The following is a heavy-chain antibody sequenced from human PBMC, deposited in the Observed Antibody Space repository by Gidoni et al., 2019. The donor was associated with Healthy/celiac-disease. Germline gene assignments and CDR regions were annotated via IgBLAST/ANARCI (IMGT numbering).Heavy chain of an antibody. V-gene: IGHV5-51*03. J-gene: IGHJ4*02. D-gene: IGHD4-17*01. CDR1: GYSFTSYW. CDR2: IYPGASDT. CDR3: ARLLTVTTGGYYFDY. Sequence: EVQLVQSGAEVKKPGESLKISCKGSGYSFTSYWIGWVRQMPGKGLEWMGIIYPGASDTRYSPSFQGQVTISADKSISTAYLQWSSLKASDTAMYYCARLLTVTTGGYYFDYWGQGTLVTVSS.